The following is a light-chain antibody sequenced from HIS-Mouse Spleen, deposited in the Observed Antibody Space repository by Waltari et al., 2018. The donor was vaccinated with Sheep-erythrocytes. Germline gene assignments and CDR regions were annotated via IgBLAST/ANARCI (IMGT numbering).Light chain of an antibody. J-gene: IGLJ3*02. V-gene: IGLV6-57*04. Sequence: NFMLTQPHSVSESPWKTVTISCTRSSGSIASNYVQWYQQRPGSAPTTVIDEDNQRPTGFPDRFSGSIDSSSNSASLTISGLKTEDEADYYCQSYDSSNHGVFGGGTKLTVL. CDR2: EDN. CDR3: QSYDSSNHGV. CDR1: SGSIASNY.